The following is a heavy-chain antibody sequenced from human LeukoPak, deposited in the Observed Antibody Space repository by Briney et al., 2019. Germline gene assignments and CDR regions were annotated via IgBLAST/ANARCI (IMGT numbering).Heavy chain of an antibody. CDR1: GGSISSYY. CDR2: IYTSGST. D-gene: IGHD6-6*01. V-gene: IGHV4-4*09. Sequence: PSETLSLTCTVSGGSISSYYWSWIRQPPGKGLECIGYIYTSGSTNYNPSLKSRVTISVDTSKNQFSLKLSSVTAADTAVYYCARLVDSSSSFVFDYWGQGTLVTVSS. J-gene: IGHJ4*02. CDR3: ARLVDSSSSFVFDY.